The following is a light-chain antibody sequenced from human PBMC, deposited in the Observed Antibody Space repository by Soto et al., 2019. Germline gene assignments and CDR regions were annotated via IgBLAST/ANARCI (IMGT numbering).Light chain of an antibody. J-gene: IGKJ1*01. CDR1: QSVSSSY. V-gene: IGKV3-20*01. CDR2: GVS. CDR3: QQYTASPT. Sequence: EIVMTQSPCTLSLSPGERATLSCRASQSVSSSYFAWYQQKPGHAPSLLVYGVSSRATDVPDRLSGSGSGTDFTLTISRLEPEDSAVYYCQQYTASPTFGQGTKVDIK.